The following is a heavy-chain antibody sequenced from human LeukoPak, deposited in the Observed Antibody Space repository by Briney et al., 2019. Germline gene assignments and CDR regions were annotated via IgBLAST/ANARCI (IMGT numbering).Heavy chain of an antibody. CDR2: INPNSGGT. J-gene: IGHJ5*02. CDR3: ARDYYDSSGYSRFDP. CDR1: GYTFTGYY. D-gene: IGHD3-22*01. V-gene: IGHV1-2*02. Sequence: ASVKVSCKASGYTFTGYYMHWVRQAPGQGLEWMGWINPNSGGTDYAQKFQGRVTMTRDTSISTAYMEVSRLGSDDTAVYYCARDYYDSSGYSRFDPWGQGTLVIVSS.